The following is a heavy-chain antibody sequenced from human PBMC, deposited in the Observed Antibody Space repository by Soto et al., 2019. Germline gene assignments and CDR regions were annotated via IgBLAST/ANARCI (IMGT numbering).Heavy chain of an antibody. CDR3: AGRGGQDYNY. J-gene: IGHJ4*02. D-gene: IGHD4-4*01. V-gene: IGHV3-7*03. CDR1: GFTFTDFY. CDR2: IRPDGSET. Sequence: EVQLVQSGGGLVQPGGSLRLSCVGSGFTFTDFYMNCVRQAPGKGLEWVANIRPDGSETNYVESVKGRLTTSRANAQKPLSLQMNRRRADDTAVYYCAGRGGQDYNYWGQGILVTVPS.